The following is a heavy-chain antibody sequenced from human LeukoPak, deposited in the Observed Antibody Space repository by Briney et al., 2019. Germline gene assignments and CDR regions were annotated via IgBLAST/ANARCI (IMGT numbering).Heavy chain of an antibody. Sequence: GGSLRLSCAASGFTVSSNYMSWVRQAPGKGLEWVSVIYSGGSTYYADSVKGRFTISRDNSKNTLYLQMNSLRAEDTAVYYCARAASGYGSSWTRPYFDYWGQGTLVTVSS. CDR2: IYSGGST. CDR1: GFTVSSNY. V-gene: IGHV3-53*01. CDR3: ARAASGYGSSWTRPYFDY. J-gene: IGHJ4*02. D-gene: IGHD6-13*01.